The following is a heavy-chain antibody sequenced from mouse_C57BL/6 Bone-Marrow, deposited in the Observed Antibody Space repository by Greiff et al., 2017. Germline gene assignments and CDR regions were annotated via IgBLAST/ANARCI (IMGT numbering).Heavy chain of an antibody. J-gene: IGHJ3*01. CDR2: IDPNSGGT. Sequence: QVQLKQPGAELVKPGASVKLSCKASGYTFTSYWMHWVKQRPGRGLEWIGRIDPNSGGTKYNEKFKGKATVTVDKPSSPAYMQLSSLTSEDSAVYYCAREEEGWFAYWGQGTLVTVSA. V-gene: IGHV1-72*01. CDR3: AREEEGWFAY. CDR1: GYTFTSYW.